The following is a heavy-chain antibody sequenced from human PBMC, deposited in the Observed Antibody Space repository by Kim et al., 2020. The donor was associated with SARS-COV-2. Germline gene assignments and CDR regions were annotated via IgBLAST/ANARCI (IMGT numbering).Heavy chain of an antibody. CDR2: VSYSGRS. CDR3: VRFFQQQGAGA. V-gene: IGHV4-39*07. Sequence: SETLSLTCSVSGGSITTTVYSWGWIRQPPGKGLEWIGSVSYSGRSPYNPSLRSRVTTSLDRSKNQFSLKLTSVTAADTANDYCVRFFQQQGAGAWGQGT. D-gene: IGHD6-13*01. CDR1: GGSITTTVYS. J-gene: IGHJ5*02.